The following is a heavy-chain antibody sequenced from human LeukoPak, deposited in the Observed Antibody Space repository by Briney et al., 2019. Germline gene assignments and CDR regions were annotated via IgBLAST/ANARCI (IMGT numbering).Heavy chain of an antibody. CDR3: AKGPNSDFWSGYSHYMDG. J-gene: IGHJ6*03. CDR1: GFAFTNYV. V-gene: IGHV3-23*01. D-gene: IGHD3-3*01. CDR2: ISGSGGST. Sequence: PGGSLRLSCAASGFAFTNYVMNWVRQAPGKGQEWVSGISGSGGSTYYAASVRGRFTSSRDRSKNTVFLQMSSLRAEDTAAYYCAKGPNSDFWSGYSHYMDGWGKGTTAIVSS.